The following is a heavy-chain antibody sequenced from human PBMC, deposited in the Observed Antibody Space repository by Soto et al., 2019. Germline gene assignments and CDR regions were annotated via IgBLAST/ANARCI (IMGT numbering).Heavy chain of an antibody. Sequence: QVQLVESGGGVVKPAGSLRLSCAASGFAFSDYFMSWIRQAPGKGLEWVSFISGSGDNIKYADSVKGRFTISRDNSKNTLYLQMNSLRAEDTAVYYCAKGITRFDPWGQGTLVTVSS. V-gene: IGHV3-11*01. CDR2: ISGSGDNI. CDR3: AKGITRFDP. D-gene: IGHD1-20*01. J-gene: IGHJ5*02. CDR1: GFAFSDYF.